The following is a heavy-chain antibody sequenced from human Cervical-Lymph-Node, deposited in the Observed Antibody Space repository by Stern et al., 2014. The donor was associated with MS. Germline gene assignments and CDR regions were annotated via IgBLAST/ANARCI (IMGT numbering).Heavy chain of an antibody. CDR2: IVPMFVTP. V-gene: IGHV1-69*01. CDR1: GDTFSINS. J-gene: IGHJ4*02. Sequence: QVQLVQSGAEVKKPGSSVKVSCKASGDTFSINSISWVRQATGQGLDLMGCIVPMFVTPNYAQKFHGRVTTTADESTSTAYMDLSGLTSEDTAVYYCARDQGGIAAYWGQGTLVTVSS. D-gene: IGHD6-13*01. CDR3: ARDQGGIAAY.